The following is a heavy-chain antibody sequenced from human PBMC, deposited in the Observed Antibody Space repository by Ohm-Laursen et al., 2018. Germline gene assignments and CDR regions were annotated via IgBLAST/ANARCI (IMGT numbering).Heavy chain of an antibody. V-gene: IGHV4-59*01. Sequence: GTLSLTCTVSGGSISSYYWSWIRQPPGKGLEWIGYIYYGGSTNYNPSLKSRVTISVDTSKNQFSLKLSSVTAADTAVYYCVYGMDVWGQGTTVTVSS. CDR1: GGSISSYY. J-gene: IGHJ6*02. CDR3: VYGMDV. CDR2: IYYGGST.